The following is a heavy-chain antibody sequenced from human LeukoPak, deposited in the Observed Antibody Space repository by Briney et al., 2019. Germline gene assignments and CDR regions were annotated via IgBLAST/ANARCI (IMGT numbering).Heavy chain of an antibody. D-gene: IGHD6-19*01. CDR1: GGSISSYY. CDR3: ARDGVAGGFDY. Sequence: SETLSLTCTVSGGSISSYYWNWIRQAPGKGLEWIGYIHCSGSTNHNSSLKSRVTISVDTPKNQYSLKLSSVTAADTAVYYCARDGVAGGFDYWGQGTLVTVSS. J-gene: IGHJ4*02. V-gene: IGHV4-59*01. CDR2: IHCSGST.